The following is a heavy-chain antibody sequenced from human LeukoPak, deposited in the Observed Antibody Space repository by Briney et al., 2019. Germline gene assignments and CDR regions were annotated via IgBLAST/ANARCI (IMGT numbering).Heavy chain of an antibody. V-gene: IGHV3-66*03. D-gene: IGHD3/OR15-3a*01. J-gene: IGHJ5*02. Sequence: VGTLRLSCAVSGFRVSDYYMSWVRQAPGKGLEWVGLIRDSGEAFYADFARGRFAISRDESENTLYLQTNSLRVEDTAVYFCARDRAANQDWVEFDPWGQGTPVIVSS. CDR3: ARDRAANQDWVEFDP. CDR2: IRDSGEA. CDR1: GFRVSDYY.